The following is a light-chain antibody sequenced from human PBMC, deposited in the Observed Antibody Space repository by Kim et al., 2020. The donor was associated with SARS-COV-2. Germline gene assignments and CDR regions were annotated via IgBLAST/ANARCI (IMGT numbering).Light chain of an antibody. CDR1: RSNIGINS. J-gene: IGLJ3*02. CDR2: NND. Sequence: ELTQPPSASVTPGQRVKISCSGSRSNIGINSVHWYQLFPGTSPKLLTYNNDPRPSGAPDRFSPSRPRTSASLALPGLLTHDEAYYYCATWDDILEAWV. CDR3: ATWDDILEAWV. V-gene: IGLV1-44*01.